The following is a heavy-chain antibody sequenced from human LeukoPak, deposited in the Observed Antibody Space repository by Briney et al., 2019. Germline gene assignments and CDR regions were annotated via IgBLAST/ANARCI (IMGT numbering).Heavy chain of an antibody. CDR1: GYTFTGYY. CDR2: INPNSGGT. V-gene: IGHV1-2*06. J-gene: IGHJ4*02. CDR3: ARAEDCGGDCLFDY. D-gene: IGHD2-21*02. Sequence: ASVKVSCKASGYTFTGYYMHWVRQAPGQGLEWMGRINPNSGGTNYAQKFQGRVTMTRDTSISTAYMELSRLRSDDTAVYYCARAEDCGGDCLFDYWGQGTLVTVSS.